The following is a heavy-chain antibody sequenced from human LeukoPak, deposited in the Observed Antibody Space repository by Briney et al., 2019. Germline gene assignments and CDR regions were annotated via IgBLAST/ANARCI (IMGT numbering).Heavy chain of an antibody. V-gene: IGHV5-51*01. CDR2: IYPGDSDT. D-gene: IGHD3-22*01. CDR3: PRHNYYDSSGYQTTYYFDY. CDR1: GYSFTSYW. J-gene: IGHJ4*02. Sequence: HGESLKISCKGSGYSFTSYWIGWVRQMPGKGLEWMGIIYPGDSDTRYSPSFQGQVTISADKSISTAYLQWSSLKASDTAMYYCPRHNYYDSSGYQTTYYFDYWGQGTLVTVSS.